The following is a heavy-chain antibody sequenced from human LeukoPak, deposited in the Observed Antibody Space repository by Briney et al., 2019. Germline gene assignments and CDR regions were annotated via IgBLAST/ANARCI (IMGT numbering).Heavy chain of an antibody. CDR2: IYASGST. Sequence: SESLSLTCTVSGGSISSHYWNWVRQPVGKGLEWIGRIYASGSTNYNPSLKSRVTLSVETSTNQLSLKLSSVTAADTAVYYCARYAIPVTTNNDVYAFDVWGQGTMVTVSS. D-gene: IGHD1-7*01. CDR3: ARYAIPVTTNNDVYAFDV. J-gene: IGHJ3*01. CDR1: GGSISSHY. V-gene: IGHV4-4*07.